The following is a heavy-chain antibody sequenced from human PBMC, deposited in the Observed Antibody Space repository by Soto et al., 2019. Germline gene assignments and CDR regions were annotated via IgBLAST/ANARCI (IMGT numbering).Heavy chain of an antibody. CDR1: GYTFTSYY. V-gene: IGHV1-46*03. CDR3: ARDVDSLGVSDPKSRFDP. D-gene: IGHD3-16*01. J-gene: IGHJ5*02. CDR2: INPSGGST. Sequence: ASVKVSCKASGYTFTSYYMHWVRQAPGQGLEWMGIINPSGGSTSYAQKFQGRVTMTRDTSTSTVYMELSSLRSEDTAVYYCARDVDSLGVSDPKSRFDPWGQGTLVTVSS.